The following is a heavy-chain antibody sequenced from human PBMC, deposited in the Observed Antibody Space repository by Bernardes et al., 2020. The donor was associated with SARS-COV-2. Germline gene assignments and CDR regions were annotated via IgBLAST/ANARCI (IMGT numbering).Heavy chain of an antibody. CDR3: TTELQYDNIY. D-gene: IGHD3-22*01. V-gene: IGHV3-23*01. CDR1: GITFTSYD. Sequence: VGSLRLSCATSGITFTSYDMAWVRQAPGKGLEWVSTISAISNTHYSDPVKGRFTISRDDANNALHLQMNSLRAEDTATYYCTTELQYDNIYWGQGALVTVSS. J-gene: IGHJ4*02. CDR2: ISAISNT.